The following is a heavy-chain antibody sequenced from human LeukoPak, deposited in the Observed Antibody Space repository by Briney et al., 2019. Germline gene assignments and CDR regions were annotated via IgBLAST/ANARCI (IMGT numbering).Heavy chain of an antibody. CDR3: ATKQWLAPPPDS. CDR1: GFTFSKYW. D-gene: IGHD6-19*01. V-gene: IGHV3-74*01. Sequence: GGSLRLSCAASGFTFSKYWMLWVRQSPGRAGESLSQINTDATVTTYADSVKGRFTVSRDNADNTMFLQMNSVRDEDTAVYYCATKQWLAPPPDSWGQGTPVTVSS. J-gene: IGHJ4*02. CDR2: INTDATVT.